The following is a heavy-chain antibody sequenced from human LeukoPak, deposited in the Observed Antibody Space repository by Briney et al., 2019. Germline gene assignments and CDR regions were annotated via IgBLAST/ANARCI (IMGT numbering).Heavy chain of an antibody. J-gene: IGHJ4*02. V-gene: IGHV1-2*06. CDR3: ARDYCSSTSCLFDY. Sequence: ASVKVSCKASGYTFTSYDFNWLRQATGQGPEWMGRINPNSGDTNYAQKFQGRVTMTRDTSISTAYMELSRLRSDDTAVYYCARDYCSSTSCLFDYWGQGTLVTVSS. D-gene: IGHD2-2*01. CDR2: INPNSGDT. CDR1: GYTFTSYD.